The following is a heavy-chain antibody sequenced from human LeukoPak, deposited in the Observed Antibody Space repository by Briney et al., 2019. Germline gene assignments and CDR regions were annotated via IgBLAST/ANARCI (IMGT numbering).Heavy chain of an antibody. CDR1: GYTFTGYY. D-gene: IGHD3-16*01. J-gene: IGHJ6*02. CDR3: ARDTVGGYGMDV. V-gene: IGHV1-2*02. CDR2: INPNSGGT. Sequence: ASVEVSCKASGYTFTGYYMHWVRQAPGQGLEWMGWINPNSGGTNYAQKFQGRVTMTRDTSISTAYMELSRLRSDDTAVYYCARDTVGGYGMDVWGQGTTVTVSS.